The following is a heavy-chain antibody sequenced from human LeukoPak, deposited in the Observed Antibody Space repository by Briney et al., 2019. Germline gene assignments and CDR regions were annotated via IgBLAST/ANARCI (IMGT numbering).Heavy chain of an antibody. CDR2: ISGSGSST. D-gene: IGHD1-26*01. CDR3: AKKAQYNGNYPLDY. J-gene: IGHJ4*02. CDR1: GFTFSNYA. Sequence: GGSLRLSCAASGFTFSNYAMTWVRQAPGKGLEWVSGISGSGSSTYYADSVKGRFTLSRDYPKNTLYLQMNSLRAEDTALYFCAKKAQYNGNYPLDYWGQGTLVTVSS. V-gene: IGHV3-23*01.